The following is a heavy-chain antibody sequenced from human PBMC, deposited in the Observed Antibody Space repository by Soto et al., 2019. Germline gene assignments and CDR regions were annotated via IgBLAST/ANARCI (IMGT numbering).Heavy chain of an antibody. Sequence: QVQLVQSGDEVRKPGSSVKVSCKASGYIFVNYGIAWVRQAPGQGLEWMGWISPYSGNTHYASKVQGRLTRTTDTXXSTGYMERGSLTSDDTAVYYCAMVDNCVTPTPRDVWGQGTTVTVSS. CDR1: GYIFVNYG. D-gene: IGHD5-12*01. J-gene: IGHJ6*02. CDR3: AMVDNCVTPTPRDV. CDR2: ISPYSGNT. V-gene: IGHV1-18*01.